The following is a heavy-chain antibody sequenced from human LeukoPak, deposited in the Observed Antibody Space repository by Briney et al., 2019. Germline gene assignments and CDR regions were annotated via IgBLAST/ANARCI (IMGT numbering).Heavy chain of an antibody. J-gene: IGHJ4*02. CDR3: ARGLFNRMVRGVMVY. Sequence: GASVKVSCKAYGYTFTGYYMHWVRQAPGQGLEWMGWINPNSGGTNYAQKFQGRVTMTRNTSISTAYMELSSLRSEDTAVYYCARGLFNRMVRGVMVYWGQGTLVTVSS. CDR2: INPNSGGT. D-gene: IGHD3-10*01. CDR1: GYTFTGYY. V-gene: IGHV1-2*02.